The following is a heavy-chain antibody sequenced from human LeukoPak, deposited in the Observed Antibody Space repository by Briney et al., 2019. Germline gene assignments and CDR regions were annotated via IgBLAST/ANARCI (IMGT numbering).Heavy chain of an antibody. CDR2: IKQDGSEK. D-gene: IGHD6-13*01. CDR1: GLTFSSYW. CDR3: ARPYSSSWYD. V-gene: IGHV3-7*03. J-gene: IGHJ4*02. Sequence: GGSLRLSCAASGLTFSSYWMSWVRQAPGKGLEWVANIKQDGSEKYYVDSVKGRFTISRDNAKNSLYLQMNSLRAEDTAVYYCARPYSSSWYDWGQGTLVTVSS.